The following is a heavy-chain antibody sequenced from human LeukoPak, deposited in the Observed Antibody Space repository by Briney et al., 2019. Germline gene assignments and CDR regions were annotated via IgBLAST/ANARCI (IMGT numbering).Heavy chain of an antibody. CDR2: IYSGGTT. Sequence: QPGGSLRLSCAASGFTVRNNYMSWVRQAPGKGLEWVSVIYSGGTTYYADSVKGRFTISRDNSKNTLYLLMHSLRAEDTAVYYCARGGYCSGGNCYGYFDYWGQGTLVTVSS. CDR1: GFTVRNNY. J-gene: IGHJ4*02. D-gene: IGHD2-15*01. CDR3: ARGGYCSGGNCYGYFDY. V-gene: IGHV3-66*01.